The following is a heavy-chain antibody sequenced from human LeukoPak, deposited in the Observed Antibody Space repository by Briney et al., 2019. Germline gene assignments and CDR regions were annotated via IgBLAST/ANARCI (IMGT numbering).Heavy chain of an antibody. CDR3: VRGYYDSSGSSNTFDI. D-gene: IGHD3-22*01. V-gene: IGHV4-59*01. CDR2: IHYSGNT. Sequence: SXTLSLTCTVSGGSISSSYWSWIRQPPGKGLEWIGYIHYSGNTNYTPTLKNRLTMSVDTSKNQFSLKLSSVTAADTAVYYCVRGYYDSSGSSNTFDIWGQGTMVTVSS. J-gene: IGHJ3*02. CDR1: GGSISSSY.